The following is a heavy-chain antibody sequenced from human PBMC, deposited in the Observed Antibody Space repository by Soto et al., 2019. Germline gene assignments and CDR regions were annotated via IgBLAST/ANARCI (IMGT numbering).Heavy chain of an antibody. Sequence: QVQLVESGGGVVQPGRSLRLSCAASGFTFSSYGMHWVRQAPGKGLEWVAVISYDGNNKYYADSVKGRFTISRDNSKNTLYLQRNSLRAEDTAVYYCAKASWNHPVGYYYGMDVWGQGTTVTVSS. D-gene: IGHD1-1*01. CDR3: AKASWNHPVGYYYGMDV. V-gene: IGHV3-30*18. CDR2: ISYDGNNK. J-gene: IGHJ6*02. CDR1: GFTFSSYG.